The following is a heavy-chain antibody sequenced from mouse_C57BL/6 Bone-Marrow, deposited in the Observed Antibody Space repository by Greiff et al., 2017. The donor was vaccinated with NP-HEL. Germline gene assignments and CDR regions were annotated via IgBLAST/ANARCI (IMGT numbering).Heavy chain of an antibody. CDR2: LSSGGSYT. V-gene: IGHV5-6*01. CDR1: GVTFSSYG. D-gene: IGHD2-4*01. Sequence: EVKLVESGGDLVKPGGSLKLSCAASGVTFSSYGLSWVRQTPDKRLEWVATLSSGGSYTYYPDSVKGRFTISRDNAKNTLYLQMSSLKSEDTAMYYCASPYDYDVAWFAYWGQGTLVTVSA. J-gene: IGHJ3*01. CDR3: ASPYDYDVAWFAY.